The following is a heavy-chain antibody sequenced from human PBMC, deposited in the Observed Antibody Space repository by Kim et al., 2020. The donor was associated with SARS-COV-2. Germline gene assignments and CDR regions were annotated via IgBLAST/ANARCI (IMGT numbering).Heavy chain of an antibody. CDR2: IYYSGST. V-gene: IGHV4-31*03. J-gene: IGHJ4*02. CDR3: ARGIRGYSYGYPAGAGREHTGGFDY. Sequence: SETLSLTCTVSGGSISSGGYYWSWIRQHPGKGLEWIGYIYYSGSTYYNPSLKSRVTISVDTSKNQFSLKLSSVTAADTAVYYCARGIRGYSYGYPAGAGREHTGGFDYWGQGTLVTVSS. CDR1: GGSISSGGYY. D-gene: IGHD5-18*01.